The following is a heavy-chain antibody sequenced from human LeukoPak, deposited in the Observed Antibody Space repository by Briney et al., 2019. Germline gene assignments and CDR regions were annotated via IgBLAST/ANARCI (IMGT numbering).Heavy chain of an antibody. D-gene: IGHD5-24*01. CDR1: GFTFDDYA. V-gene: IGHV3-9*01. Sequence: GGSLRLSCAASGFTFDDYAMHWVRQAPGKGLEWVSGISWNSGSIGYADSVKGRFTISRDNSKNTLYLQMNSLRAEDTAVYYCATRDGYHSYFDYWGQGTLVTVSS. CDR3: ATRDGYHSYFDY. CDR2: ISWNSGSI. J-gene: IGHJ4*02.